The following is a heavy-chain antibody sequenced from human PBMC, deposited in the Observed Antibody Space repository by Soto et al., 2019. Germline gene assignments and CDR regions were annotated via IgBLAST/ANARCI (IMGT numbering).Heavy chain of an antibody. D-gene: IGHD6-6*01. V-gene: IGHV1-69*06. J-gene: IGHJ5*02. CDR1: GGTFSSYA. CDR3: ARMTAARLSWFDP. Sequence: SVKVSCKASGGTFSSYAISWVRQAPGQGLEWMGGIIPIFGTANYAQKFQGRVTITADKSTSTAYMELSSLRSEDTAVYYCARMTAARLSWFDPWGQGTLVTVSS. CDR2: IIPIFGTA.